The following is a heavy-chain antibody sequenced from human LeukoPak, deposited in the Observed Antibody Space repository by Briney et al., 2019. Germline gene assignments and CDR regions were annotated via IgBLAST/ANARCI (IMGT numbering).Heavy chain of an antibody. CDR1: GYTLTSYD. CDR3: ARGGGSGSSNFDY. D-gene: IGHD3-10*01. Sequence: ASVKVSCKAAGYTLTSYDINWVGQAAGQGREGRGGMNPNSGNTGYAQKFQGRVTITRNTSISTAYMELSSLRSEDTAVYYCARGGGSGSSNFDYWGQGTLVTVSS. J-gene: IGHJ4*02. V-gene: IGHV1-8*03. CDR2: MNPNSGNT.